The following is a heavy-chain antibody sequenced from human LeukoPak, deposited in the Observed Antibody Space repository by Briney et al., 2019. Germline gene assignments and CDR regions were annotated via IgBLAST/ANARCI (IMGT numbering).Heavy chain of an antibody. CDR2: INPSGGST. V-gene: IGHV1-46*01. D-gene: IGHD1-7*01. CDR1: GYTFTSYY. CDR3: ARTGTTPKGSHYYFDY. J-gene: IGHJ4*02. Sequence: PMASVKVSCKASGYTFTSYYMHWVRQAPGQGLEWMGIINPSGGSTGYAQKFQGRVTMTRDMSTSTVYMELSSLRSEDTAVYYCARTGTTPKGSHYYFDYWGQGTLVTVSS.